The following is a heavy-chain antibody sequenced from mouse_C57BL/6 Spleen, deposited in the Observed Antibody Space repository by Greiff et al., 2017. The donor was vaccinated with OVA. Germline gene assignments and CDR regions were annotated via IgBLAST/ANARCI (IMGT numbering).Heavy chain of an antibody. V-gene: IGHV5-4*01. J-gene: IGHJ1*03. D-gene: IGHD1-1*01. CDR1: GFTFSSYA. Sequence: EVKLVESGGGLVKPGGSLKLSCAASGFTFSSYAMSWVRQTPEKRLEWVATISDGGSYTYYPDNVKGRFTISRDNAKNNLYLQMSHLKSEDTAMYYCARDPLTTVVATGYFDVWGTGTTVTVSS. CDR3: ARDPLTTVVATGYFDV. CDR2: ISDGGSYT.